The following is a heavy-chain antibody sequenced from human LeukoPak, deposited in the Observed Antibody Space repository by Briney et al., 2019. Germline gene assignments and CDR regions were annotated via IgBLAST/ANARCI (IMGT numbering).Heavy chain of an antibody. CDR2: INHSGST. Sequence: SETLSLTCAVYGGSFSGYYWSWIRQPPGKGLEWIGEINHSGSTNCNPSLKSRVTISVDTSKNQFSLKLSSVTAADTAVYYCARGRYSSSWYSRHYFDYWGQGTLVTVSS. V-gene: IGHV4-34*01. CDR3: ARGRYSSSWYSRHYFDY. CDR1: GGSFSGYY. J-gene: IGHJ4*02. D-gene: IGHD6-13*01.